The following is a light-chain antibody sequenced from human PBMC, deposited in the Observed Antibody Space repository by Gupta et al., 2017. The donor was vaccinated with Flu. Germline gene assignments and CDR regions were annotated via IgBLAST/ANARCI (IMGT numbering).Light chain of an antibody. Sequence: ETVLTQSPGTLSLSPGERATLSCRASQSISNYLAWYQQKPGQAPRLLISGASSRATGIPDRFSGSGSGTDFALTISRLEPEDFAVYYCQQYGISPTFGQGTKLEIK. J-gene: IGKJ2*01. CDR3: QQYGISPT. CDR2: GAS. V-gene: IGKV3-20*01. CDR1: QSISNY.